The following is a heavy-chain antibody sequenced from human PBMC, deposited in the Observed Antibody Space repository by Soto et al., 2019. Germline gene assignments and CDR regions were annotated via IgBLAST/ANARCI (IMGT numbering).Heavy chain of an antibody. CDR3: AKALGSALRDAFDI. Sequence: GGSLRLSCAASGFTFSSYAMNWVRQAPGKGREWVSTISASGGRTSYADSVQGRLTISRDNSESTLYLQMNSLRAEDTAVYYCAKALGSALRDAFDIWGRGTMVTVSS. CDR1: GFTFSSYA. CDR2: ISASGGRT. V-gene: IGHV3-23*01. J-gene: IGHJ3*02. D-gene: IGHD2-8*01.